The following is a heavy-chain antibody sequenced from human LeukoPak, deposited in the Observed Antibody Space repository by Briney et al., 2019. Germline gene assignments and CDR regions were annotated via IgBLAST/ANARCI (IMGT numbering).Heavy chain of an antibody. D-gene: IGHD1-26*01. Sequence: GGSLRLSCAASGFIFSSYGMHWVRQAPGKGLEWVTFTRYDGGSKYYADSVKGRYTISRDNSKNTLHLQMNSLRPEETAVYYCAKEGSTSPFDYWGQGTLVTVSS. CDR3: AKEGSTSPFDY. J-gene: IGHJ4*02. CDR2: TRYDGGSK. V-gene: IGHV3-30*02. CDR1: GFIFSSYG.